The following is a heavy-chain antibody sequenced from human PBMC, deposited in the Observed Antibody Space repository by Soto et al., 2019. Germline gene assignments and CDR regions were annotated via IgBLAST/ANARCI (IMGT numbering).Heavy chain of an antibody. J-gene: IGHJ5*02. V-gene: IGHV3-49*03. Sequence: GSLRLSCTASGFTFGDYAMSWFRQAPGKGLEWVGFIRSKAYGGTTEYAASVKGRFTISRDDSKSIAYLQMNSLKTEDTAVYYCTRHPSSSSWYRISWFDPWGQGTLVTVSS. D-gene: IGHD6-13*01. CDR1: GFTFGDYA. CDR2: IRSKAYGGTT. CDR3: TRHPSSSSWYRISWFDP.